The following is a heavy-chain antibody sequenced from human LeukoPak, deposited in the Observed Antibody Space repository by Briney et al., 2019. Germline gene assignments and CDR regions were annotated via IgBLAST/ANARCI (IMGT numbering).Heavy chain of an antibody. CDR2: ISSSSSYI. D-gene: IGHD3-10*01. Sequence: GSLRLSCAASGFTFSSYSMNWVRPAPGKGLEWVSSISSSSSYIYYADSVKGRFTISRDNAKNSLYLQMNSLRAEDTAVYYCASGSGSYYRGGYWGQGTLVTVSS. J-gene: IGHJ4*02. CDR3: ASGSGSYYRGGY. V-gene: IGHV3-21*01. CDR1: GFTFSSYS.